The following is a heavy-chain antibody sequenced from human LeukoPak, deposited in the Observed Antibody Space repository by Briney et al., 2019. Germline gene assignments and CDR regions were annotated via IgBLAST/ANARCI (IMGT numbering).Heavy chain of an antibody. CDR3: AIMHGYYDGTGYWVQ. V-gene: IGHV3-23*01. D-gene: IGHD3-22*01. J-gene: IGHJ1*01. Sequence: GGSLRLSCAAYGFTFASYGMSWVRQAPGKGLEWVSFITTNGGRTSYADCVEGRFTICRDNPRNTLYMQMNRLRDEDTAVYYCAIMHGYYDGTGYWVQWGQGTLVTVSS. CDR2: ITTNGGRT. CDR1: GFTFASYG.